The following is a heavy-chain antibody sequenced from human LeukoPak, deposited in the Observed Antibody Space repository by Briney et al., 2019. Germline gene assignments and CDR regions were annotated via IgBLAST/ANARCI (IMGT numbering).Heavy chain of an antibody. CDR2: ISYDGSNK. CDR3: ARERVASNYGCGRLDY. D-gene: IGHD4-11*01. CDR1: GFTFSSYA. Sequence: GGSLRLSCAASGFTFSSYAMHWVRQAPGKGLEWVAVISYDGSNKYYADSVKGRFTISSDNSKNTLYLQMNSLRAEDTAVYYCARERVASNYGCGRLDYWGQGTLVTVSS. V-gene: IGHV3-30-3*01. J-gene: IGHJ4*02.